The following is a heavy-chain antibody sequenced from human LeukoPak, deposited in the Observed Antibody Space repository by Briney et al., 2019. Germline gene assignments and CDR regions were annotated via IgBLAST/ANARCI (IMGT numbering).Heavy chain of an antibody. CDR1: GYTFDKFG. J-gene: IGHJ5*02. Sequence: ASVKVSCKASGYTFDKFGIAWVRQAPGQGLEWMGWISPQNGNTKYAQKVQDRVSMTIDTSTSTAYMELRSLRSDDTAVYYCARAAALDPWGQGTLVTVSS. V-gene: IGHV1-18*01. CDR3: ARAAALDP. CDR2: ISPQNGNT. D-gene: IGHD6-13*01.